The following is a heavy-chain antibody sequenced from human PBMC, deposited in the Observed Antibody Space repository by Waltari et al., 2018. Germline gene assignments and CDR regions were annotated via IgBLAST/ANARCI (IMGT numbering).Heavy chain of an antibody. Sequence: QVHLVQSGAEVKKPGASVKVSCKASGYPFPGYQIHWVRQAPEQGLEWMGWINPNSGGTNYAQNFQGRVTITRDTSIRTAYMELSRLRSDDTAMYYCARDLVVGSGDYWGQGTLVTVSS. J-gene: IGHJ4*02. V-gene: IGHV1-2*02. CDR1: GYPFPGYQ. CDR3: ARDLVVGSGDY. D-gene: IGHD1-26*01. CDR2: INPNSGGT.